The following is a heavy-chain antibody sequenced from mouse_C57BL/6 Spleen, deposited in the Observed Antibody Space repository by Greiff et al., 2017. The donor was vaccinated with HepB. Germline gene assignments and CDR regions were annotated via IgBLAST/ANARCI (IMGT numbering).Heavy chain of an antibody. CDR2: IYPGSGNT. J-gene: IGHJ2*01. D-gene: IGHD3-2*02. CDR3: ARSTAQNYFDY. CDR1: GYSFTSYY. V-gene: IGHV1-66*01. Sequence: QVQLQQSGPELVKPGASVKISCKASGYSFTSYYIHWVKQRPGQGLEWIGWIYPGSGNTKYNEKFKGKATLTADTSSSTAYMQLSSLTSEDSAVYYCARSTAQNYFDYWGQGTTLTVSS.